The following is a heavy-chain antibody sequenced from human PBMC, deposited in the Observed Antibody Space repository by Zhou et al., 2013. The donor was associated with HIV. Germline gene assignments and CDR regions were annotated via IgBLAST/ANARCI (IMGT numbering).Heavy chain of an antibody. CDR3: ARDEDTSCFHCPPSPSFDY. CDR1: GYTFTSYG. Sequence: QVQLVQSGAEVKKPGASVKVSCKASGYTFTSYGISWVRQAPGQGLEWMGWISAYNGNTNYAQKLQGRVTMTTDTSTSTAYMELRSLGSDDTAVYYCARDEDTSCFHCPPSPSFDYWGQGTLVTVSS. D-gene: IGHD2-2*01. V-gene: IGHV1-18*01. CDR2: ISAYNGNT. J-gene: IGHJ4*01.